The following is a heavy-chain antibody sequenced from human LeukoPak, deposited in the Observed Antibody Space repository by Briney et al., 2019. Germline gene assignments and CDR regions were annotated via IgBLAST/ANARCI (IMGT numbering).Heavy chain of an antibody. V-gene: IGHV4-59*12. D-gene: IGHD3-3*01. CDR2: IFYSGST. J-gene: IGHJ4*02. Sequence: SETLSLTCTVSDDSIRPYYWSWIRQPPGKRLEWIGYIFYSGSTNYNPSLKSRVTMSVDTSQNLFSLKLSSVTAADTAVYYCARESDFWSGPDYWGQGTLVTVSS. CDR3: ARESDFWSGPDY. CDR1: DDSIRPYY.